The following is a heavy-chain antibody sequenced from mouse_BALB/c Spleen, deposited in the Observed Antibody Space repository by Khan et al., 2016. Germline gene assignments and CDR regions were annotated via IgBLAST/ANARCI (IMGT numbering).Heavy chain of an antibody. J-gene: IGHJ3*01. CDR2: IDTSDSYT. V-gene: IGHV1-69*01. Sequence: QVQLQQSGAELVMPGASVKMSCKASGYTFTDYWMHWVKQRPGQGLEWIGAIDTSDSYTSYNQKFKGKATLTVDESSSTAYMQLSSLTSADSAVYYCARARRFTWFAYWGQGTLVTVSA. CDR1: GYTFTDYW. CDR3: ARARRFTWFAY.